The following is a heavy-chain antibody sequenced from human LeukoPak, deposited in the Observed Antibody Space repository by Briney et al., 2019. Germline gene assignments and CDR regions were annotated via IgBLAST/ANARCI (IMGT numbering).Heavy chain of an antibody. CDR2: IRYDGSNK. J-gene: IGHJ6*03. Sequence: GGSLRLSCAASGFTFSSYGMHWVRQAPGKGLEWVAFIRYDGSNKHYADSVKGRFTISRDNSKNTLYLQMNSLRSDDTAVYYCARDAQHYCSTTSCYGPRSGADYYYYYMDVWGKGTTVTVSS. D-gene: IGHD2-2*01. CDR1: GFTFSSYG. V-gene: IGHV3-30*02. CDR3: ARDAQHYCSTTSCYGPRSGADYYYYYMDV.